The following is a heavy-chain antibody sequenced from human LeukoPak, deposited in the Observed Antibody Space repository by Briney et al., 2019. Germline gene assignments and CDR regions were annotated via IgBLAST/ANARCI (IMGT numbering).Heavy chain of an antibody. CDR2: INPNSGAT. J-gene: IGHJ4*02. D-gene: IGHD3-3*01. Sequence: ASVKLSCKASGYTLTDYYMHWVRQAPGKGLEWMGSINPNSGATNYARKFQGRFTMTRDTSITTAYIELSSMTSDDAAVFYCPRDSLGFGAQWYFNYWGQGTLVTVSS. CDR1: GYTLTDYY. CDR3: PRDSLGFGAQWYFNY. V-gene: IGHV1-2*02.